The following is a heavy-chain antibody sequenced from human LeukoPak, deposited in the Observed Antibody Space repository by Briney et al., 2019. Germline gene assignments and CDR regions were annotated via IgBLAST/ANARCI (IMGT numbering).Heavy chain of an antibody. CDR2: IYYSGST. CDR1: GGSISSSSYY. D-gene: IGHD3-10*01. Sequence: SETLSLTCTVSGGSISSSSYYWGWIRQPPGKGLEWIGSIYYSGSTYYNPSLKSRVTISVDTSKNQFSLKLSSVTAADTAVYYCAGHRSIRSGSYITFDPWGQGTLVTVSS. CDR3: AGHRSIRSGSYITFDP. V-gene: IGHV4-39*01. J-gene: IGHJ5*02.